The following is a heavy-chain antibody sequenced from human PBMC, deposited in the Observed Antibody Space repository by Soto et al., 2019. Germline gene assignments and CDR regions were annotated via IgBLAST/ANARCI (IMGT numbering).Heavy chain of an antibody. Sequence: ASVKVSCKASGGTFSSYAISWVRQAPGQGLEWMGGIIPIFGTANYAQKFQGRVTITADESTSTAYMELSSLRPDDTAMYHCARVGPTKRIQRWYFLDHWGQGTRVTVS. CDR1: GGTFSSYA. CDR2: IIPIFGTA. V-gene: IGHV1-69*13. CDR3: ARVGPTKRIQRWYFLDH. J-gene: IGHJ4*02. D-gene: IGHD5-18*01.